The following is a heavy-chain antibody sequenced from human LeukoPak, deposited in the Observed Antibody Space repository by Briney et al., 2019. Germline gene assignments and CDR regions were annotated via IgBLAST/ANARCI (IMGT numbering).Heavy chain of an antibody. CDR1: GYTFTSYY. D-gene: IGHD3-10*01. CDR3: AREFPTFGLDY. Sequence: ASVKVSCKASGYTFTSYYMHWVRQAPGQGLEWMGIINPSGGSTSYAQKFQGRVTMTRDMSTSTVYMELSSLRSEDTAVYYCAREFPTFGLDYWGQGTLVTVSS. CDR2: INPSGGST. V-gene: IGHV1-46*01. J-gene: IGHJ4*02.